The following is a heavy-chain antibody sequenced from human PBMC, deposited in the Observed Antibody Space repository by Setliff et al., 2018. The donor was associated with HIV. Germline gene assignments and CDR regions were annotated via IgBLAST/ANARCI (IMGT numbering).Heavy chain of an antibody. CDR1: GFTFSNYA. D-gene: IGHD3-10*01. J-gene: IGHJ3*02. Sequence: GGSLRLSCAASGFTFSNYAMGWVRQGPGKGLEWVATIGAAGYPTHYAESVKGRFTISKDNSQNALYLQMNSLTDEDTAVYYCAKVFAFGVDGFDIWGQGTMVTVSS. CDR3: AKVFAFGVDGFDI. CDR2: IGAAGYPT. V-gene: IGHV3-23*01.